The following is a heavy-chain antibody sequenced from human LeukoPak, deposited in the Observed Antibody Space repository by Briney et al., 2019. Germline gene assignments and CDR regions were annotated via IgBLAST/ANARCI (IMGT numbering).Heavy chain of an antibody. CDR1: GGSFSGYY. CDR2: INHSGST. V-gene: IGHV4-34*01. J-gene: IGHJ4*02. Sequence: PSETLSLTCAVYGGSFSGYYWSWTRQPPGKGLEWIGEINHSGSTNYNPSLQSRVTISVDTSKNQFSLKLSSVTAADTAVYYCARGGRYNWKRIDYWGQGTLVTVSS. CDR3: ARGGRYNWKRIDY. D-gene: IGHD1-20*01.